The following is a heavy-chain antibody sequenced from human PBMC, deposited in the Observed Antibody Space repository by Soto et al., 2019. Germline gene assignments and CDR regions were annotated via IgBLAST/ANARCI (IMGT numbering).Heavy chain of an antibody. CDR2: ISGSGGST. CDR3: AKDLRTITIFGVAGDAFDI. V-gene: IGHV3-23*01. D-gene: IGHD3-3*01. Sequence: EVQLLESGGGLVQPGGSLRLSCAASGFTFSSYAMSWVRQAPGKGLEWVSAISGSGGSTYYADSVKGRFTISRDNSKNTLYLKMNSLRAEDTDVYYCAKDLRTITIFGVAGDAFDIWGQGTMVTVSS. CDR1: GFTFSSYA. J-gene: IGHJ3*02.